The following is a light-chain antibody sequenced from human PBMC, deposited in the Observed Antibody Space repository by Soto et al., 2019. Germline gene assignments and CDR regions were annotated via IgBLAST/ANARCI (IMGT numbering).Light chain of an antibody. V-gene: IGKV1-5*03. CDR3: QQYNTYMYT. J-gene: IGKJ2*01. CDR1: QSISSW. Sequence: DIQMTQSPSTLSASAGDRVTITCRASQSISSWLAWYQQKPGKAPNLLIYKASSLESGVPSRFSGSGSGTEFTLTISCLQPDDFATYYCQQYNTYMYTFGQGTKLEIK. CDR2: KAS.